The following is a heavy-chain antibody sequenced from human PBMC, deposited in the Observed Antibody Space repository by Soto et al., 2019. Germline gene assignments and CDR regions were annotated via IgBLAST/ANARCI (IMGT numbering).Heavy chain of an antibody. CDR2: IYPGDSDT. CDR3: ARQLRYSSSSWTRYYFDY. D-gene: IGHD6-6*01. V-gene: IGHV5-51*01. CDR1: GYSFTSYW. J-gene: IGHJ4*02. Sequence: GESLKISCKGSGYSFTSYWIGWVRQMPGKGLEWMGIIYPGDSDTRYSPSFQGQVTISADKSISTAYLQWSSLKASDTAMYYCARQLRYSSSSWTRYYFDYWGQGTLVT.